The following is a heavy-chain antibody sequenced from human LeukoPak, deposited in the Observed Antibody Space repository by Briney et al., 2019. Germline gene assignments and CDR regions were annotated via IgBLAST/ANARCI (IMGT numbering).Heavy chain of an antibody. V-gene: IGHV5-51*01. CDR3: ARLGRWLQLGVYFDY. Sequence: GESLKISCKGSGYSFTSYWIGWVRQMPGKGLEWMGLIYPGDSDTRYSPSFQGQVTISADKSISTAYLQWSSLKASDTAMYYCARLGRWLQLGVYFDYWGQGTLVTVSS. CDR1: GYSFTSYW. D-gene: IGHD5-24*01. CDR2: IYPGDSDT. J-gene: IGHJ4*02.